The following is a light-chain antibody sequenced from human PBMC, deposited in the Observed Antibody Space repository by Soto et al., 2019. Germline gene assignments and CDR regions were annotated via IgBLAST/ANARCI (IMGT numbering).Light chain of an antibody. CDR2: EVN. Sequence: QSALTQPACVSGSPGQSITISCTGTSNDVGGYNLVSWFQQHPGKAPKLMISEVNKRPSGVSNRFSGSKSANTASLTISGLQAEDEADYYCCSHVGGSSPQWVFGGGTKLTVL. V-gene: IGLV2-23*02. CDR1: SNDVGGYNL. J-gene: IGLJ3*02. CDR3: CSHVGGSSPQWV.